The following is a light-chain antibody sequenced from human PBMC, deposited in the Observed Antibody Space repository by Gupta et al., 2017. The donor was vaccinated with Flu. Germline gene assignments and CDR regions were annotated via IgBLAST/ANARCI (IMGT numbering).Light chain of an antibody. V-gene: IGLV1-40*01. CDR1: SSNIGAGCN. Sequence: VTISCTGSSSNIGAGCNVHWYQQLPGTAPKLLIFDNTNRPSGVPDRFSGSKSGTSASLAITGLQAEDEADYYCQSFDTSLGGYVFGPGTTVTVL. CDR2: DNT. J-gene: IGLJ1*01. CDR3: QSFDTSLGGYV.